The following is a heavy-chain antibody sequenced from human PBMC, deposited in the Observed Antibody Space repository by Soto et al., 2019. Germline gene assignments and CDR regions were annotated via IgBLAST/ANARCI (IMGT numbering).Heavy chain of an antibody. Sequence: QAQLVQSGAEVKEPGASVKVSCKASGYSFTTSGITWVRQAPGQGLEWMGWSSTYNGNTNYAQTLQDRVTLTTDTTTSTAYMELRSPRSDDPAVYYCARRRYGDYDYWGQGSLVTVSS. D-gene: IGHD4-17*01. CDR3: ARRRYGDYDY. CDR2: SSTYNGNT. J-gene: IGHJ4*02. CDR1: GYSFTTSG. V-gene: IGHV1-18*01.